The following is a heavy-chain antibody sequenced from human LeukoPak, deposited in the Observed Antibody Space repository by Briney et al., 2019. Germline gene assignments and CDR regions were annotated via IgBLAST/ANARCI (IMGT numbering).Heavy chain of an antibody. J-gene: IGHJ6*02. V-gene: IGHV3-53*01. Sequence: AGGSLRLSCAASGFTVSSNYMSWVRQAPGKGLEWVSVIYSGGSTYYADSVKGRFTISRDNSKNTLYLQMNSLRAEDTAVYYCATRPMVRGLGTSGYYYYGMDVWGQGTTVTVSS. CDR1: GFTVSSNY. CDR2: IYSGGST. D-gene: IGHD3-10*01. CDR3: ATRPMVRGLGTSGYYYYGMDV.